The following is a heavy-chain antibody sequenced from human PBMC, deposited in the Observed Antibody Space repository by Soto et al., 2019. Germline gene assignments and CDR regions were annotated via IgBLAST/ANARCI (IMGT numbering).Heavy chain of an antibody. CDR1: GYTFTSYY. J-gene: IGHJ6*03. D-gene: IGHD3-3*01. Sequence: ASVKVSCKASGYTFTSYYMHWVRQAPGQGLEWMGIINPSGGSTSYAQKFQGRVTMTRDTSTSTVYMELSSLRSEDTAVYYCAILPTHPCWSGYSPPYYYMDVWGKGTTVTVSS. V-gene: IGHV1-46*03. CDR2: INPSGGST. CDR3: AILPTHPCWSGYSPPYYYMDV.